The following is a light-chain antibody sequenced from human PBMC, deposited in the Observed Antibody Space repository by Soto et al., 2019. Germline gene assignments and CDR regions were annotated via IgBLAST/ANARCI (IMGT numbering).Light chain of an antibody. CDR1: SSNIGTNY. J-gene: IGLJ3*02. CDR3: EVWDDSLRGWV. CDR2: RNN. V-gene: IGLV1-47*01. Sequence: QSVLTQPPSASGTPGQSVTISCSGSSSNIGTNYVFWYQQLPVTAPKLLIYRNNERPSGVPDRISGSKSGTSASLAISGLRSEHEDVYHCEVWDDSLRGWVFGGGTKVTVL.